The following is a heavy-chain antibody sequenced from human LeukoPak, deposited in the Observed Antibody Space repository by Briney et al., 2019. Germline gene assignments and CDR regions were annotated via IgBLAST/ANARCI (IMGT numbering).Heavy chain of an antibody. CDR3: AREARERGYSGYDDY. CDR1: GGTFSSYA. Sequence: SVKVSCKASGGTFSSYAISWVRQAPGQGLEWMGRIIPIFGTANYAQKFQGRVTITTDESTSTAYMELSSLRSEDTAVYYWAREARERGYSGYDDYWGQGTLVTVSS. V-gene: IGHV1-69*05. J-gene: IGHJ4*02. CDR2: IIPIFGTA. D-gene: IGHD5-12*01.